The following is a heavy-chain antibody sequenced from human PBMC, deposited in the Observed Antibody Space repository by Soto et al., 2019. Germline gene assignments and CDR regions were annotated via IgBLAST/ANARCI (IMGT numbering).Heavy chain of an antibody. CDR1: GFTFSDHY. CDR2: ISSSGTTI. J-gene: IGHJ4*02. V-gene: IGHV3-11*01. D-gene: IGHD3-3*01. Sequence: QVQLVESGGGLVKPGGSLRLSCAASGFTFSDHYMTWIRQAPAKGLEWLSYISSSGTTIYYAESVRGRFTISRDNAKNSLYLQMNSLRVEDSAVYYCARVGDMAYKDWGQGTLVTVSP. CDR3: ARVGDMAYKD.